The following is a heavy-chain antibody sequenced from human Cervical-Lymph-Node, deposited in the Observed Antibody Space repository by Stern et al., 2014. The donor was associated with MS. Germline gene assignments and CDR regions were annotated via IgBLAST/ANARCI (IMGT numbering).Heavy chain of an antibody. J-gene: IGHJ3*02. D-gene: IGHD2-15*01. V-gene: IGHV3-74*02. CDR2: INSDESST. Sequence: EVQLVESGGGLVQPGGSLRLSCAASGFTFSTSWMHWVRQAPGKGLVWVSRINSDESSTHLADSVKGRFSISRDNDKNTLYLQMNSLRAEDTAVYYCARGVMVAATYAYDIWGQGTMVTISS. CDR3: ARGVMVAATYAYDI. CDR1: GFTFSTSW.